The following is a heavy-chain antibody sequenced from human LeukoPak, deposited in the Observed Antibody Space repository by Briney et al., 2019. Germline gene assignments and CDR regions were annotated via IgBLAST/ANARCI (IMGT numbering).Heavy chain of an antibody. Sequence: GGSLRLSCAASGFTFSSYEMNWVRQAPGKGLEWVSYISSSGSTIYYADSVKSRFTISRDNAKNSLYLQMNSLRAEDTAVYYCAREACLEWLLLPGCFDLWGRGTLVTVSS. CDR1: GFTFSSYE. J-gene: IGHJ2*01. D-gene: IGHD3-3*01. CDR2: ISSSGSTI. V-gene: IGHV3-48*03. CDR3: AREACLEWLLLPGCFDL.